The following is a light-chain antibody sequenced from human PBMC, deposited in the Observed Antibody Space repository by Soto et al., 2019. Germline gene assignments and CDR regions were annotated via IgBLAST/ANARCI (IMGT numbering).Light chain of an antibody. V-gene: IGKV3-15*01. CDR2: GAS. Sequence: EIGMTQSPATLSVSPGERATLSCTSSQSVSSNLAWYQQKPGQAPRLLIYGASTRATGIPARFSGSGSGTEFTLTISSLQSEDFAVYYCQQYNNWPPITFGQGTRLEIK. CDR3: QQYNNWPPIT. J-gene: IGKJ5*01. CDR1: QSVSSN.